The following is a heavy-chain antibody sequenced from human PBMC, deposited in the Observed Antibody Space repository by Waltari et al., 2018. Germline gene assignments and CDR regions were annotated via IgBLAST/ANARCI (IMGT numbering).Heavy chain of an antibody. D-gene: IGHD5-12*01. V-gene: IGHV3-23*01. Sequence: EVQLLESGGGLVQPGGSLRLSCAASGFTFSSYAMSWVRQAPGKGLEWVSSISESDGSTYYADSVKGRFTISRDNSKNTLYLKMNSLRAEDTAVYYCAKAIRDGYNKWGQGTLVTVSS. CDR1: GFTFSSYA. CDR3: AKAIRDGYNK. CDR2: ISESDGST. J-gene: IGHJ4*02.